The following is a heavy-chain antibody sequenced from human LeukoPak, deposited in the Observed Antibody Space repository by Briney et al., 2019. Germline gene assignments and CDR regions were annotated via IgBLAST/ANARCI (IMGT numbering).Heavy chain of an antibody. J-gene: IGHJ4*02. CDR2: ISSSSTYI. CDR1: GFPFRRFS. Sequence: PGGSLRLSCVASGFPFRRFSMNWVRQAPGKGLEWVSSISSSSTYIYYADSVKGRFTISRDNAKNSLYLQMNSLRVEDTAVYYCARAEGSGSSFDYWGQGTLVTVSS. CDR3: ARAEGSGSSFDY. V-gene: IGHV3-21*01. D-gene: IGHD3-10*01.